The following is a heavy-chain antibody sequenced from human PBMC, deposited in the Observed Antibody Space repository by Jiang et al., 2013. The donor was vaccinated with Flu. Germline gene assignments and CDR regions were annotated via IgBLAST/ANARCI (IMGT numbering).Heavy chain of an antibody. J-gene: IGHJ4*02. Sequence: IINPSGGSTSYAQKFQGRVTMTRDTSTSTVYMELSSLRSEDTAVYYCARGGSSGRFDYWGQGALVTVSS. CDR3: ARGGSSGRFDY. D-gene: IGHD6-19*01. CDR2: INPSGGST. V-gene: IGHV1-46*01.